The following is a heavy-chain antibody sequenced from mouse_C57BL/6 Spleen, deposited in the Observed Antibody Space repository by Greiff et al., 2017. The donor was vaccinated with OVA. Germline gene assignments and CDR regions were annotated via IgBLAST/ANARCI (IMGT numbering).Heavy chain of an antibody. CDR3: ARRYYGSSPYYFDY. CDR1: GYTFTSYW. CDR2: IHPNSGST. Sequence: VQLQQPGAELVKPGASVKLSCKASGYTFTSYWMHWVKQRPGPGLEWIGMIHPNSGSTNYNEKFKSKATLTVDKSSSTAYMQLSSLTSEDSAVYYCARRYYGSSPYYFDYWGQGTTLTVSS. J-gene: IGHJ2*01. V-gene: IGHV1-64*01. D-gene: IGHD1-1*01.